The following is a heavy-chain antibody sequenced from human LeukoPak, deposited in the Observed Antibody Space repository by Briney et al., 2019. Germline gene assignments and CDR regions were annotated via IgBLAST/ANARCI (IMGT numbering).Heavy chain of an antibody. CDR2: ISVYNGNT. CDR1: GYTFTSYG. V-gene: IGHV1-18*01. J-gene: IGHJ4*02. CDR3: ASSIAARQGFDY. Sequence: ASVKVSCKASGYTFTSYGISWVRQAPGQGLEWMGWISVYNGNTNYAQKLQGRVTMTTDTSTSTAYMELRSLRSDDTAVYYCASSIAARQGFDYWGQGTLVTVSS. D-gene: IGHD6-6*01.